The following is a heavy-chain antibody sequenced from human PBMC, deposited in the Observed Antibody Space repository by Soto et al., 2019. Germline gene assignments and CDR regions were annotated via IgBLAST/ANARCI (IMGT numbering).Heavy chain of an antibody. V-gene: IGHV3-7*05. CDR1: GFTFSGYW. CDR2: IKEDGSEK. J-gene: IGHJ4*02. CDR3: TSGGKNYFDN. Sequence: GGTLRLSCAASGFTFSGYWMSWVRQAPGKGLEWVASIKEDGSEKYYLDSVKGRCSISRDNAKNSLYLQMNSLRAEDTAVYYCTSGGKNYFDNWGQGTLVTVSS.